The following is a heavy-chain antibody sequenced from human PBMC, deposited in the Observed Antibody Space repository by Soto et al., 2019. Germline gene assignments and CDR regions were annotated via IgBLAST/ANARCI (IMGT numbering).Heavy chain of an antibody. D-gene: IGHD2-15*01. CDR3: ARRYCSGGTCYYFDY. Sequence: PGESLKISCKGSGYSFTSHWIGWVRQMPGNGLGWMGIIYPGDSETRYSPSFQGQVTISADKSISPSYLQWSSLKAADTAMYYCARRYCSGGTCYYFDYWGQGTLVTVSS. J-gene: IGHJ4*02. CDR2: IYPGDSET. CDR1: GYSFTSHW. V-gene: IGHV5-51*01.